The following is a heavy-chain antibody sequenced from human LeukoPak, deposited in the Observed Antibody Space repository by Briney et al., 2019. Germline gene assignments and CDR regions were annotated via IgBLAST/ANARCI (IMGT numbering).Heavy chain of an antibody. J-gene: IGHJ4*02. D-gene: IGHD6-19*01. CDR3: ARGGYSSGWYKGY. Sequence: SETLSLTCTVSGGSISSGSYYWSWIRQPAGKGLEWIGRIFTSGSTNYNPSLKSRVTISVDTSKNQFSLKLSSVTAADTAVYYCARGGYSSGWYKGYWGQGTLVTVSS. V-gene: IGHV4-61*02. CDR1: GGSISSGSYY. CDR2: IFTSGST.